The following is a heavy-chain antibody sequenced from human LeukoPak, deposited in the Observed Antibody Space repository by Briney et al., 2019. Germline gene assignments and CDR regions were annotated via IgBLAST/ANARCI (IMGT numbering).Heavy chain of an antibody. D-gene: IGHD3-3*01. Sequence: GGSLRLSCAASGFTFSSYSMNWVRQAPGKGLEWVSSISSSSSYIYYADSVKGRFTISRDNAKNSLYLQMNSLRAEDTAVYYCARGLYYDFWSGYSFSNWFDPWGQGTLVTVSS. CDR1: GFTFSSYS. J-gene: IGHJ5*02. V-gene: IGHV3-21*01. CDR3: ARGLYYDFWSGYSFSNWFDP. CDR2: ISSSSSYI.